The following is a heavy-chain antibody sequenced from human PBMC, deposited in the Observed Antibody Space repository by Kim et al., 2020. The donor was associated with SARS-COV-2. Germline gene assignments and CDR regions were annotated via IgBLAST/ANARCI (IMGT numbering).Heavy chain of an antibody. V-gene: IGHV4-59*08. CDR1: GGSISSYY. CDR2: IYYSGST. Sequence: SETLSLTCTVSGGSISSYYWSWIRQPPGKGLEWIGYIYYSGSTNYNPSLKSRVTISVDTSKNQFSLKLSAVTAADTAVYYCARHEELFTVTTAFDYWGQGTLVTVSS. CDR3: ARHEELFTVTTAFDY. D-gene: IGHD4-17*01. J-gene: IGHJ4*02.